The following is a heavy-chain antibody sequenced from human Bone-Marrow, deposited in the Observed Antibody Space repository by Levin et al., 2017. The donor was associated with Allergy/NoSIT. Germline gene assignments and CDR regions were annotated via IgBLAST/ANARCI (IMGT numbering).Heavy chain of an antibody. CDR2: IKQDGSEK. D-gene: IGHD6-13*01. V-gene: IGHV3-7*01. CDR1: GFTFSSYW. Sequence: GGSLRLSCAASGFTFSSYWMSWVRQAPGKGLEWVANIKQDGSEKYYVDSVKGRFTISRDNAKNSLYLQMNSLRAEDTAVYYCARSIAAAGPESNYYYYYGMDVWGQGTTVTVSS. J-gene: IGHJ6*02. CDR3: ARSIAAAGPESNYYYYYGMDV.